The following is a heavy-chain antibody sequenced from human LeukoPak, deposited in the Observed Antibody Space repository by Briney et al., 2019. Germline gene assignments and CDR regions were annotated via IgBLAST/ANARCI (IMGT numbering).Heavy chain of an antibody. Sequence: SETLSLTCTVSGGSISSYYWSWIRQPPGKGLEWIGYIYYSGSTTYNPSLKSRVTISVDTSKNQFSLKLSSVTAADTAVYYCARFRGYSYGDFDYWGQGTLVTVSS. D-gene: IGHD5-18*01. V-gene: IGHV4-59*01. J-gene: IGHJ4*02. CDR3: ARFRGYSYGDFDY. CDR2: IYYSGST. CDR1: GGSISSYY.